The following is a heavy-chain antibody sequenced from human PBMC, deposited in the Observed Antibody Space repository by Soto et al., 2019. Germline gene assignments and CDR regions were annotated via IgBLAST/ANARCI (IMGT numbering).Heavy chain of an antibody. J-gene: IGHJ3*02. CDR3: AREGGGIAAAGAGDDSFDI. D-gene: IGHD6-13*01. CDR2: INPNSGDT. CDR1: GYTLSDYY. V-gene: IGHV1-2*02. Sequence: ASVKVSCKASGYTLSDYYPQCVRQAPGQVLEWMGWINPNSGDTNYAQKFQGRVTLTRDTSINTAYMELTSLKLDDTAVYYCAREGGGIAAAGAGDDSFDIWGQGTMVTVSS.